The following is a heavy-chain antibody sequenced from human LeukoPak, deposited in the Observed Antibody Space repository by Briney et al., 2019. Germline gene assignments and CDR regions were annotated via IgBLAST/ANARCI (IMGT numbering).Heavy chain of an antibody. CDR1: GFTFSSYS. Sequence: GGSLRLSCAASGFTFSSYSMNWVRQAPGKGLEWVSYISSSSSYIYYADSVKGRFTISRDNAKNSLYLQMNSLRAEDTAVYYCARALDSIRAAAALYNWFDPWGQGTLVTVSS. V-gene: IGHV3-21*05. CDR3: ARALDSIRAAAALYNWFDP. D-gene: IGHD6-13*01. J-gene: IGHJ5*02. CDR2: ISSSSSYI.